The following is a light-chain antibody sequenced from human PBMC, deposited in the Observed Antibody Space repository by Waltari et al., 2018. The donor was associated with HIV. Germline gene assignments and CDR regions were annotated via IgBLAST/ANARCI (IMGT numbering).Light chain of an antibody. CDR1: PSVSSN. J-gene: IGKJ3*01. CDR2: GAS. Sequence: EIVMTQSPATLSVSPVERLTLSCRASPSVSSNLAWYQHKPRHSPRLLSYGASTRATGVPARFSGSGSVTEFTLTSSSVQSEDFAVYDCEQDRNWTAGFTFGPGTKVDN. CDR3: EQDRNWTAGFT. V-gene: IGKV3-15*01.